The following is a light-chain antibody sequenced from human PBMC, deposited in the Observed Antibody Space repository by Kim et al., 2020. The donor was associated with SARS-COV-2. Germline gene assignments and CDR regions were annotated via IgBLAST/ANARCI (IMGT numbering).Light chain of an antibody. CDR3: NSRDSSGNHPSV. V-gene: IGLV3-19*01. CDR1: SLRNYY. J-gene: IGLJ3*02. CDR2: GKN. Sequence: SSELTQDPAVSVALGQTVRITCQGDSLRNYYASWYQQKPGQAPVLVIYGKNNRPSGIPDRFSGSSSGNTASLTITGAQAEDEADYYCNSRDSSGNHPSVF.